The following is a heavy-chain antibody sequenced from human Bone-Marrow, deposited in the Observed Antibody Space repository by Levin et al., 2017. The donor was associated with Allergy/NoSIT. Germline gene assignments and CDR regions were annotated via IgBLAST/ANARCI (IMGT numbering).Heavy chain of an antibody. CDR2: INPNSDFT. CDR1: GFTFSDYY. V-gene: IGHV1-2*02. Sequence: GGSLRLSCKASGFTFSDYYIHWVRQAPGQGLEWMGWINPNSDFTNYAERFQGRVTMTGDTSISTAYMELSSLRSDDTAVYYCARGAKDPITEDPYYFDSWGQGAVVSVSS. CDR3: ARGAKDPITEDPYYFDS. J-gene: IGHJ4*02. D-gene: IGHD1-20*01.